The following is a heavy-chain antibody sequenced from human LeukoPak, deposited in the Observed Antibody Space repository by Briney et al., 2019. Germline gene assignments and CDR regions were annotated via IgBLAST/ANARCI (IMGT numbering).Heavy chain of an antibody. CDR2: ISYDGSNK. J-gene: IGHJ4*02. CDR3: ASGTAKYSSSGFDY. V-gene: IGHV3-30-3*01. D-gene: IGHD6-6*01. CDR1: GFTFSSYA. Sequence: GGSLRLSCAASGFTFSSYAMHWVRQAPGQGLEWVAVISYDGSNKYYADSVKGRFTISRDNSKNTLYLQMNSLRAEDTAVYYCASGTAKYSSSGFDYWGQGTLVTVSS.